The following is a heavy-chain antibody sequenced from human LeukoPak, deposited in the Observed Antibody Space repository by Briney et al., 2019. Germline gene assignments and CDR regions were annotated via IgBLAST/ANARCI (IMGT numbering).Heavy chain of an antibody. D-gene: IGHD2-2*02. CDR3: ARERYCSSTSCYI. CDR2: IIPIFGTA. J-gene: IGHJ4*02. Sequence: SVKVSCKASGGTFSSYAISWVRQAPGQGLEWMGGIIPIFGTANYAQKFQGRVTITPDESTSTAYMELSSLRSEDTAVYYCARERYCSSTSCYIWGQGTLVTVSS. CDR1: GGTFSSYA. V-gene: IGHV1-69*13.